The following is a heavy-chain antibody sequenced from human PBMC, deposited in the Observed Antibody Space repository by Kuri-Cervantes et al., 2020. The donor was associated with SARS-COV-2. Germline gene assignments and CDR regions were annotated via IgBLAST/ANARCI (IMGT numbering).Heavy chain of an antibody. V-gene: IGHV3-21*01. CDR1: GFTFSSYS. D-gene: IGHD1-26*01. J-gene: IGHJ4*02. CDR2: ISSSGTYI. CDR3: AREDGWEGATWHLTDY. Sequence: GSLRLSCAASGFTFSSYSMNWVRQAPGKGLEWVSSISSSGTYIYYGDSVKGRFTISRDNAKNSLYLQMNSLRAEDTAVYYCAREDGWEGATWHLTDYWGQGTLVTVSS.